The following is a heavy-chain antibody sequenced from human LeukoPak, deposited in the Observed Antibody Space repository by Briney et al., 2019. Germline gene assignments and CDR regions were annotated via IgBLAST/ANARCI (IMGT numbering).Heavy chain of an antibody. J-gene: IGHJ4*02. Sequence: GGSLRLSCAASGFTFSSYAMHWVRQAPGKGLEWVAVISYDGSNKYYADSVKGRFTISRDNSKNTLYLQMNSLRAEDTAVYYCARGITMIVVAPGYWGQGTLVTVPS. CDR1: GFTFSSYA. D-gene: IGHD3-22*01. V-gene: IGHV3-30*04. CDR3: ARGITMIVVAPGY. CDR2: ISYDGSNK.